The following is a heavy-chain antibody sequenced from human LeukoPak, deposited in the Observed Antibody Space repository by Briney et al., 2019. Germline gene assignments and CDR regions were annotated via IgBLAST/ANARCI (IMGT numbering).Heavy chain of an antibody. J-gene: IGHJ5*02. CDR2: INPNSGGT. V-gene: IGHV1-2*02. Sequence: ASVKVSCKASGYTFTGYYMHWVRQAPGQGLEWMGWINPNSGGTNYAQKFQGRVTMTRDTSISTAYMELSRLRSDDTAVYYCARAWLSSDIVVVPAAKMVNWFDPWGQGTLVTVSS. D-gene: IGHD2-2*01. CDR3: ARAWLSSDIVVVPAAKMVNWFDP. CDR1: GYTFTGYY.